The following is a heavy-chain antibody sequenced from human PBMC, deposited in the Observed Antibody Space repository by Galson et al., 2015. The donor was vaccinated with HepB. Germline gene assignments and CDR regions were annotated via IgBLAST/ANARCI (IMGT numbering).Heavy chain of an antibody. J-gene: IGHJ4*02. Sequence: SLRLSCAASGFTFSSYAMHWVRQAPGKGLEWVAVISYDGSNKYYADSVKGRFTISRDNSKNTLYLQMNSLRAEDTAVYYCAKAGESYYDFWSGYSYGFDYWGQGTLVTVSS. CDR3: AKAGESYYDFWSGYSYGFDY. CDR1: GFTFSSYA. V-gene: IGHV3-30*04. D-gene: IGHD3-3*01. CDR2: ISYDGSNK.